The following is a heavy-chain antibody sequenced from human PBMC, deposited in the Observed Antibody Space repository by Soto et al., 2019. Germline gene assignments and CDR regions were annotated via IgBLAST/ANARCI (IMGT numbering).Heavy chain of an antibody. J-gene: IGHJ4*02. CDR3: ARGDSSGWPH. CDR1: GYTFPSHY. CDR2: INPSGGST. V-gene: IGHV1-46*01. Sequence: EASVKVSCKASGYTFPSHYMHWVRQAPGQGLEWMGIINPSGGSTSYAQKFQGRVTMTRDTSTSTVYMGLSSLRSEDTAVYYCARGDSSGWPHWGQGTLVTVSS. D-gene: IGHD6-19*01.